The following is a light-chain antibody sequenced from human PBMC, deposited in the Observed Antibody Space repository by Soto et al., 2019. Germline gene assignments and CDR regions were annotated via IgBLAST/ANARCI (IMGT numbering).Light chain of an antibody. CDR3: YERTIWQPGP. Sequence: EIVLTQSPATLSLSPGGRATLSCRASQSVSLSLPWYHQKPGQAPRLLIYDASKRASGIPASFSGSGSGTDFTVTIRYLEPEDFAFYYYYERTIWQPGPFGQGTKVDIK. CDR1: QSVSLS. CDR2: DAS. J-gene: IGKJ1*01. V-gene: IGKV3D-11*02.